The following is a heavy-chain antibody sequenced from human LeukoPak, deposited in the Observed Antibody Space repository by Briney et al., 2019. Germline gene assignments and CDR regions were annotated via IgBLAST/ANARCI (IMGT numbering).Heavy chain of an antibody. V-gene: IGHV3-23*01. CDR1: GFTFSSYG. CDR2: ICGSGGST. Sequence: GGSLRLSCAASGFTFSSYGMSWVRQAPGEGREGGSGICGSGGSTYYADSVKGRFTISRDNSYNTVSLQMNSLRDEDTGVYYCAKGLRTGVGPYMGYHYYMDVWGKGATVTVSS. D-gene: IGHD3-16*01. J-gene: IGHJ6*03. CDR3: AKGLRTGVGPYMGYHYYMDV.